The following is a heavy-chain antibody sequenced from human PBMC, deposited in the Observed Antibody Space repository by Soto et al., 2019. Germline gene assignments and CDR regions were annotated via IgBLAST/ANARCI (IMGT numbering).Heavy chain of an antibody. D-gene: IGHD3-22*01. V-gene: IGHV4-39*01. CDR1: GDSISNSRFY. Sequence: PSETLSLTCGVSGDSISNSRFYWAWIRQPPGEGLEWIGSIYHTGNAYYNPSLKSRVTISVDTSKNQFSLKVTSVTAADTALYYCARDYFDSSDNTTNWFAPGGKETLVPV. CDR2: IYHTGNA. J-gene: IGHJ5*02. CDR3: ARDYFDSSDNTTNWFAP.